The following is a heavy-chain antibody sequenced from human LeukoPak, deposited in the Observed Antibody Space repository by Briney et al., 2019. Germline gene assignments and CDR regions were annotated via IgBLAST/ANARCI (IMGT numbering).Heavy chain of an antibody. CDR1: GGSISSYY. CDR3: ARDLGGYYYDSSGYYKTYYFDY. CDR2: ISDIGSI. J-gene: IGHJ4*02. V-gene: IGHV4-59*01. D-gene: IGHD3-22*01. Sequence: KPSETLSLTCTVSGGSISSYYWSWIRQPPGKGLEWIAYISDIGSINYNPSLKSRVTISVDTSKNQFSLKLSSVTAADTAVYYCARDLGGYYYDSSGYYKTYYFDYWGQGTLVTVSS.